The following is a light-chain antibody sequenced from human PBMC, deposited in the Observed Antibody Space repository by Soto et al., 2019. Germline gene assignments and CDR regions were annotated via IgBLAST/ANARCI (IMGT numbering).Light chain of an antibody. CDR3: QQNYSTPFT. J-gene: IGKJ3*01. CDR1: QSVLYSSSNKDY. CDR2: WAS. Sequence: DIVMTQSPDSLAVSLGERATINCKSSQSVLYSSSNKDYLAWYQQKPGQPPKMVIYWASTRESGVPDRFSGRGSGNDFTLTIRSLQAEGVAVYYCQQNYSTPFTFGPGTKVDIK. V-gene: IGKV4-1*01.